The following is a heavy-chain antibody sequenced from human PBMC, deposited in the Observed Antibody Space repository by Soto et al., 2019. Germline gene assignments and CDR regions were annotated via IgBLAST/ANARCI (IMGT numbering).Heavy chain of an antibody. V-gene: IGHV5-51*01. CDR1: GYIFSIYW. J-gene: IGHJ6*02. CDR3: ARHGGDCTNGVCYTYYYYGMDV. D-gene: IGHD2-8*01. Sequence: GESLKISCKASGYIFSIYWIGWVRQMPGKGLEWMGIIYPGDSDTRYSPSFQGQVTISADKSISTAYLQWSSLKASDTAMYYCARHGGDCTNGVCYTYYYYGMDVWGQGTTVTVSS. CDR2: IYPGDSDT.